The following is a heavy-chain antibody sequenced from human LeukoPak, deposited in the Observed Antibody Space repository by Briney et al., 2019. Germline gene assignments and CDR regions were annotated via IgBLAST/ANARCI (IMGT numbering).Heavy chain of an antibody. V-gene: IGHV4-59*01. J-gene: IGHJ3*02. CDR3: ARVGDIVVVPAAMDAFDI. D-gene: IGHD2-2*01. CDR2: IYYSGRT. CDR1: GGSISSYY. Sequence: ASETLSLTCTVSGGSISSYYWSWVRQAPGKELEWIAYIYYSGRTNYNPSLKSRVTMSIDTSKNYFSLKLSSVTAADTAVYYCARVGDIVVVPAAMDAFDIWGQGTMVTVSS.